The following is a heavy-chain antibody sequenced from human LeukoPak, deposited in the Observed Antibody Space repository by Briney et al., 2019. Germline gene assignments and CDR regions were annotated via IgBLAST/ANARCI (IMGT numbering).Heavy chain of an antibody. J-gene: IGHJ4*02. D-gene: IGHD5-12*01. CDR1: RGSISGSIRSYY. CDR2: ISSSGSV. Sequence: SETLSLTCTVSRGSISGSIRSYYWSWLRQPPGKGLDWMGYISSSGSVNDNPSLRSRVTISVDTSKNQFFLNLSSVSAADTAVYYCARIPLGYSGAYYFDYWGQGTLVTVSP. V-gene: IGHV4-4*09. CDR3: ARIPLGYSGAYYFDY.